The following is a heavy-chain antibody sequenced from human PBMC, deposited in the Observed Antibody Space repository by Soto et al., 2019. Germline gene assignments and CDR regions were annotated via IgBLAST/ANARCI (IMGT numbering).Heavy chain of an antibody. CDR3: ARDFKYCSGGSCYSEPSLYNWFDP. CDR2: INAGNGNT. Sequence: ASVKVSCKASGYTFTSYAMHWVRQAPGQRLEWMGWINAGNGNTKYSQKFQGRVTITRDTSASTAYMELSSLRSEDTAVYYCARDFKYCSGGSCYSEPSLYNWFDPWGQGTLVTVSS. V-gene: IGHV1-3*01. J-gene: IGHJ5*02. D-gene: IGHD2-15*01. CDR1: GYTFTSYA.